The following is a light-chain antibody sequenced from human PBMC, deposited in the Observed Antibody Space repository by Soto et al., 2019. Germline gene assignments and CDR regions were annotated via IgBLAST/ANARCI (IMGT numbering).Light chain of an antibody. Sequence: DIQLNQSPYFLSASVGDRVTITCRASQGISNYFAWYQQKPGKAPNLLIHTAPSLQTGVPSRFSGSGSVTEFTLPVSSLQADDLATYCCQQRHGYPITFGQGKRLEIK. CDR1: QGISNY. CDR2: TAP. V-gene: IGKV1-9*01. CDR3: QQRHGYPIT. J-gene: IGKJ5*01.